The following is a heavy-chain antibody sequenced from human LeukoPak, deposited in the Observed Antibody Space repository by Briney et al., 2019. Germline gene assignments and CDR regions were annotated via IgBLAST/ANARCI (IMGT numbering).Heavy chain of an antibody. J-gene: IGHJ4*02. CDR2: TYYRSKWYN. D-gene: IGHD3-10*01. CDR3: ARGGLLWFGELLPFFDY. CDR1: GDSVSSNSAA. V-gene: IGHV6-1*01. Sequence: SQTLSLTCAISGDSVSSNSAAWNWIRQSPSRGLEWLGRTYYRSKWYNDYAVSVKSRITINPDTSKNQFSLQLNSVTPEDTAVYYCARGGLLWFGELLPFFDYWGQGTLVTVSS.